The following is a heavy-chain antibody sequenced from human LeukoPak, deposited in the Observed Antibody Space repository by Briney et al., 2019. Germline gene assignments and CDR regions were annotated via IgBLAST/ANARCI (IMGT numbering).Heavy chain of an antibody. Sequence: GASVKVSCKASGYTLTNYGVSWVRQAPGQGLGWMGWINAYNGDTHYAQNLQGRLTMTTDTSTSTAFMELRSLRPDDTAVYYCARWGLVAPGTYYYYYMDVWGRGTTVTVSS. V-gene: IGHV1-18*01. CDR1: GYTLTNYG. CDR3: ARWGLVAPGTYYYYYMDV. D-gene: IGHD2-2*01. J-gene: IGHJ6*03. CDR2: INAYNGDT.